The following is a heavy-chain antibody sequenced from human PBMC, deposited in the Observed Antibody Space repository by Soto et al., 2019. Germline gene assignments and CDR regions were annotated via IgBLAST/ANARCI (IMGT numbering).Heavy chain of an antibody. V-gene: IGHV2-5*02. J-gene: IGHJ4*02. CDR3: AHSDLSGAGVDGDYVFDY. Sequence: QITLKESGPTLVKPTQTLTLTCTFSGFSLSTSGVGVGWIRQPPGKALEWLALIYWDDDKRYSPSLKSRLTITKDTSKNQVVLTMTNMDPVDTATYYCAHSDLSGAGVDGDYVFDYWGQGTLVTVSS. CDR2: IYWDDDK. D-gene: IGHD4-17*01. CDR1: GFSLSTSGVG.